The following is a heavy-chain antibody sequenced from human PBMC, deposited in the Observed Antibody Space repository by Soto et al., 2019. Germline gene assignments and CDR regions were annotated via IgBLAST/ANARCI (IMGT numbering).Heavy chain of an antibody. D-gene: IGHD5-12*01. J-gene: IGHJ4*02. CDR1: GYTLTELS. CDR2: FDPEDGET. V-gene: IGHV1-24*01. Sequence: ASVKVSCKVSGYTLTELSMHWVRQAPGKGLEWMGGFDPEDGETIYAQKFQGRFTITEDTSTDTAYMELSCLRSEDTAVYYCATLSVAKKADYWGQGTLVTVSS. CDR3: ATLSVAKKADY.